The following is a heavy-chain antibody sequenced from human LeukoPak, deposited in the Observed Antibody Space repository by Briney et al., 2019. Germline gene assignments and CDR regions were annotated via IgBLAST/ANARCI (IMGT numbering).Heavy chain of an antibody. Sequence: GASVKVSCKASGYTFTSYYMHWVRQAPGQGLEWMGIINPSGGSTSYAQKFQGRVTMTRDTSTSTVYMELSSLRSEDTAVYYCARAGSPSIAARPYYFDYWGQGTLVTVSS. J-gene: IGHJ4*02. V-gene: IGHV1-46*01. CDR2: INPSGGST. CDR3: ARAGSPSIAARPYYFDY. D-gene: IGHD6-6*01. CDR1: GYTFTSYY.